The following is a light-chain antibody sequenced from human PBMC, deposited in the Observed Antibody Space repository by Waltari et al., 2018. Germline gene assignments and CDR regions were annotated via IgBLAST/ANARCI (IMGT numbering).Light chain of an antibody. V-gene: IGLV2-14*03. CDR2: DVS. CDR1: SSDVGGYNY. Sequence: SALTQPASVSGSPGPSITISCTGTSSDVGGYNYVSCYQQHPGKAPKLMIYDVSNRPSGVSNRFSGSKSGNTASLTISGLQAEDEADYYCSSYISSSTLELFGGGTSLTVL. CDR3: SSYISSSTLEL. J-gene: IGLJ2*01.